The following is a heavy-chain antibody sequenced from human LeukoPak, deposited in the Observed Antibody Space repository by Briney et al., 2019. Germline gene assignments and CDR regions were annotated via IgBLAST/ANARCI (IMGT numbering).Heavy chain of an antibody. CDR3: ARDLYYDILTGSTPNFDY. D-gene: IGHD3-9*01. V-gene: IGHV1-18*01. Sequence: ASVKVSCKASGYTFTSYGISWVRQAPGQGLEWMGWISAYNGNTNYAQKLQGRVTMTRDTSISTAYMELSRLRSDDTAVYYCARDLYYDILTGSTPNFDYWGQGTLVTVSS. J-gene: IGHJ4*02. CDR1: GYTFTSYG. CDR2: ISAYNGNT.